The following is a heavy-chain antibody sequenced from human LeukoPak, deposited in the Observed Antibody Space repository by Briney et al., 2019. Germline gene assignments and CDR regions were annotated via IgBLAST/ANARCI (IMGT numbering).Heavy chain of an antibody. CDR1: GGSIDTYY. D-gene: IGHD1-26*01. CDR2: VFHTGST. CDR3: ARDRGSQPFIDY. V-gene: IGHV4-59*01. J-gene: IGHJ4*02. Sequence: SETLSDTCMDPGGSIDTYYWNWIRPPPGKGLEWIGYVFHTGSTNYNPSLKCRVTISVDTSKNQFSLKLSSVTAADTAVYYCARDRGSQPFIDYWGQGTLVTVSS.